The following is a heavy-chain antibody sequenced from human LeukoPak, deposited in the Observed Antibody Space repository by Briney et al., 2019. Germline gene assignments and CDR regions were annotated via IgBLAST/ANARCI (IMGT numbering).Heavy chain of an antibody. CDR1: GFTVSSNC. CDR2: LYSGGGT. J-gene: IGHJ5*01. D-gene: IGHD6-13*01. V-gene: IGHV3-53*05. CDR3: ARIQSLASSFSSFDS. Sequence: PGGSLRLSCAASGFTVSSNCMSWVRQAPGKGLEWVSVLYSGGGTYYADSVKGRFTISRDNSKDTLYLQMNSLRADDTAVYYCARIQSLASSFSSFDSWGQGTLVTVSS.